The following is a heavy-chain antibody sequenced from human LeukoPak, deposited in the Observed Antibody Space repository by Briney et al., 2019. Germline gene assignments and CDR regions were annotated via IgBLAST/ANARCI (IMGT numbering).Heavy chain of an antibody. Sequence: GESLKISCKGSGYSFTSYWIGWVRQMPGKGLEWMGIIYPGDSDTRYSPSFQGQVTISADKSISTAYPQWSSLKASDTAMYYCVRTLRGTTVTIFDYWGQGTLVAVSS. D-gene: IGHD4-11*01. V-gene: IGHV5-51*01. CDR3: VRTLRGTTVTIFDY. CDR1: GYSFTSYW. CDR2: IYPGDSDT. J-gene: IGHJ4*02.